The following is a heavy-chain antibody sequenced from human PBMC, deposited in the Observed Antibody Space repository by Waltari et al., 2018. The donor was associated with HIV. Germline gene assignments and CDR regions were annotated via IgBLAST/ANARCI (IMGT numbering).Heavy chain of an antibody. D-gene: IGHD2-15*01. Sequence: QVQLVESGGGVVQPGGSLRLPCAAYGFTFSSYGMHWVRQAPGKGLEWVTFIRYDGSKKQYADSVKGRFTISRDNSDNTLYLEMNSLRTEDTAVYYCATNIVVAATGTFDYWGQGTRVIVTA. CDR3: ATNIVVAATGTFDY. CDR2: IRYDGSKK. V-gene: IGHV3-30*02. CDR1: GFTFSSYG. J-gene: IGHJ4*02.